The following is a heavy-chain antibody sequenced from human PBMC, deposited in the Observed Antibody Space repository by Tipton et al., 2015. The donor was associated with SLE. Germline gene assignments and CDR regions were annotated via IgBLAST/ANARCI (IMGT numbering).Heavy chain of an antibody. V-gene: IGHV4-59*08. CDR2: IYYSGSI. D-gene: IGHD3-9*01. CDR3: ARGRGGSDILPGRDYFDY. Sequence: TLSLTCTVSGGAISSYYWSWIRQPPGKGLEWIGYIYYSGSINYNPSLKSRVTISVDTSKNQFSLKLSSVTAADTAVYYCARGRGGSDILPGRDYFDYWGQGTLVTVSS. J-gene: IGHJ4*02. CDR1: GGAISSYY.